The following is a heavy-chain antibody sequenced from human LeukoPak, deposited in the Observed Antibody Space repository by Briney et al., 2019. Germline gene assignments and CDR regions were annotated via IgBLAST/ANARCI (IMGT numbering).Heavy chain of an antibody. V-gene: IGHV3-21*04. CDR1: GFTFSSYS. Sequence: GGSLRLSCAASGFTFSSYSMNWVRQAPGKGLEWVSSISSSSSYIYYADSVKGRFTISRDNSKNTLYLQMNSLGVEDTAVYYCAIWGYCSGGSCYVSAYYYGMDVWGQGTTVTVSS. J-gene: IGHJ6*02. D-gene: IGHD2-15*01. CDR2: ISSSSSYI. CDR3: AIWGYCSGGSCYVSAYYYGMDV.